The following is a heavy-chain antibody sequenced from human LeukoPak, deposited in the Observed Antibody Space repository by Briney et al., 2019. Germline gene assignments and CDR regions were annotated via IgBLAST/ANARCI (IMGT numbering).Heavy chain of an antibody. V-gene: IGHV4-30-4*01. CDR1: GGSISSGYYY. J-gene: IGHJ4*02. Sequence: SQTLSLTCTVSGGSISSGYYYWSWIRQPPGKGLEYIGYIYYGGTYYNPSLKSRVTISVDTSKNQFSLKLSSVTAADTAVYYCARGTWSSSIDYWGQGTLVTVSS. CDR2: IYYGGT. D-gene: IGHD6-6*01. CDR3: ARGTWSSSIDY.